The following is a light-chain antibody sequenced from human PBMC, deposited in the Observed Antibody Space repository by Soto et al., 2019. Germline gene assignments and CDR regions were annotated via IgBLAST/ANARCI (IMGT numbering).Light chain of an antibody. V-gene: IGKV1-5*03. J-gene: IGKJ4*01. Sequence: DIQMTQSPSTLSASVGDRVTITCRASQSLKSCLAWYQQKPVKAPNLLIYKASTLESGVPSRFSGSGSETDFTLSISSLQPDDLATYYCHQCRTFPLTFGGGTNVEIK. CDR2: KAS. CDR1: QSLKSC. CDR3: HQCRTFPLT.